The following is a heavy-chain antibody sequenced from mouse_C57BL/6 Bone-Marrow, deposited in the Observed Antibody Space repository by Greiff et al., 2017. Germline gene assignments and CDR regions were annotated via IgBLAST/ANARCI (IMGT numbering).Heavy chain of an antibody. J-gene: IGHJ1*03. D-gene: IGHD1-3*01. CDR1: GFNIKDDY. V-gene: IGHV14-4*01. Sequence: EVQLQQPGAELVRPGASVKLSCTASGFNIKDDYMHWVKQRPEQGLEWIGWIDPENGDTEYASKFQGKATITADTSSNTAYLQLSSLTSEDTAVYYCTTLSGWYFDVWGTGTTVTVSS. CDR2: IDPENGDT. CDR3: TTLSGWYFDV.